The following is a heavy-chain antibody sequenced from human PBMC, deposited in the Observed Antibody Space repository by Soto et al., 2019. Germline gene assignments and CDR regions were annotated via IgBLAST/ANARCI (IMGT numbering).Heavy chain of an antibody. D-gene: IGHD2-2*01. CDR1: DGSISSYY. CDR2: IYYSGST. Sequence: PSQPLSLTCTVSDGSISSYYGSCIRQPPGKGLEWIGYIYYSGSTNYNPSLKSRVTISVDTSKNQFSLKLSSVTAADTAVYYCARRTTDKAAYYMDVWGKGTTVTVSS. V-gene: IGHV4-59*08. CDR3: ARRTTDKAAYYMDV. J-gene: IGHJ6*03.